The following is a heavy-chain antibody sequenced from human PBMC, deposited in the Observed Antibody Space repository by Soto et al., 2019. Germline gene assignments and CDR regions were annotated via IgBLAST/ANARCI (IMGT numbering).Heavy chain of an antibody. CDR1: GFRRSDYE. CDR2: SSRSGDTR. Sequence: QVQLVESGGGLVQPGGSLRLSWAVSGFRRSDYEMSWIRQAPGKGPAWVSFSSRSGDTRYYVDSVKGRFSISRDNAKNSVSLQVRSLRVEDTAASFCARSSGWFESDAVDLWCQGTMFTVSA. J-gene: IGHJ3*01. CDR3: ARSSGWFESDAVDL. V-gene: IGHV3-11*01. D-gene: IGHD3-22*01.